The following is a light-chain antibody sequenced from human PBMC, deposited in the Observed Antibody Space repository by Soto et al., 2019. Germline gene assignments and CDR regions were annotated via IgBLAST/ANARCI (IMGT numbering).Light chain of an antibody. J-gene: IGKJ1*01. CDR2: DAS. Sequence: DIQLTQSPSTLSASVGDRVTLTCRASQSLNSRLAWYQQRPGKAPKLLIYDASTLESGVPSKFSGSGSGAEFTLTINNLQPDDLATYICQQYKSYATFGRGTKVDMK. CDR3: QQYKSYAT. CDR1: QSLNSR. V-gene: IGKV1-5*01.